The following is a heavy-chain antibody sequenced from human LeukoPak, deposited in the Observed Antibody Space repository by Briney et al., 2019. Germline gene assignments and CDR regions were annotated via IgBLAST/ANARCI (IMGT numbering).Heavy chain of an antibody. J-gene: IGHJ4*02. CDR1: GYTFTSYA. D-gene: IGHD6-19*01. CDR3: ARDSSIAVAGPGDY. Sequence: ASVKVSCKASGYTFTSYAMHWVRQAPGQRLEWMGWINAGNGNTKYSQKFQGRVTITRDTSASTAYMELGSLRSEDTAVYYCARDSSIAVAGPGDYWGQGTLVTVSS. V-gene: IGHV1-3*01. CDR2: INAGNGNT.